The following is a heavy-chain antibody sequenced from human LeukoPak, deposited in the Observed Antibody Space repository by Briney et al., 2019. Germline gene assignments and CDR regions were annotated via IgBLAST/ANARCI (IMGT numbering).Heavy chain of an antibody. J-gene: IGHJ6*02. CDR2: INLSGGST. CDR1: GYTFTTYS. V-gene: IGHV1-46*01. Sequence: ASVKVSCEASGYTFTTYSMHWVRQAPGQGLEWMAIINLSGGSTDYTQKFQGRVTMTRDTSTSTVYMELSSLRSEDTAVYYCVRHNHMDVWGQGTTVTVSS. CDR3: VRHNHMDV.